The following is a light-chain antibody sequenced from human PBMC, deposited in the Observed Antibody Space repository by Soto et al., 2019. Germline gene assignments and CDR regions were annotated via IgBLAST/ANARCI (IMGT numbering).Light chain of an antibody. CDR1: RRVNNNY. J-gene: IGKJ1*01. Sequence: IVLTQSPGTLSLSPGERATLFCRASRRVNNNYLAWYQQKPGQAPRLLIYGASSRATGIPDRFSGSGSATDFTFTISRLEPEDFAVYYCQQYDGSTTFGQGTKVDIK. CDR3: QQYDGSTT. V-gene: IGKV3-20*01. CDR2: GAS.